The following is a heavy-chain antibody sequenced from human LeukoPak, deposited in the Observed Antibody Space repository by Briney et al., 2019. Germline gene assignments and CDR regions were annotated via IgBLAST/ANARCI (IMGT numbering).Heavy chain of an antibody. D-gene: IGHD3-22*01. J-gene: IGHJ1*01. CDR2: IYYSGST. CDR1: GGSISSGGYY. Sequence: TLSLTCTVSGGSISSGGYYWSWIRQHPGKGLEWIGCIYYSGSTYYNPSLKSRVTISVDTSKNQFSLKLSSVTAADTAVYYCARGGYYYDGSGYYPRAEYFQHWGQGTLVTVSS. V-gene: IGHV4-31*03. CDR3: ARGGYYYDGSGYYPRAEYFQH.